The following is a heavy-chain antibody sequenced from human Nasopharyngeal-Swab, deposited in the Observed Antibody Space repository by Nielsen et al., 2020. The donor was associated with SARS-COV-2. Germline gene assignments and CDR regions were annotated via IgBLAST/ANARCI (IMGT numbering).Heavy chain of an antibody. J-gene: IGHJ4*02. CDR2: ISSSSSYI. V-gene: IGHV3-21*01. CDR1: GSTFSSYS. D-gene: IGHD4-23*01. Sequence: GESLKISCSASGSTFSSYSMNWVRQAPGKGLEWVSSISSSSSYIYYADSVKGRFTISRDNAKNSLYLQMNSLRAEDTAVYYCARDFSTVAGSFDYWGQGTLVTVSS. CDR3: ARDFSTVAGSFDY.